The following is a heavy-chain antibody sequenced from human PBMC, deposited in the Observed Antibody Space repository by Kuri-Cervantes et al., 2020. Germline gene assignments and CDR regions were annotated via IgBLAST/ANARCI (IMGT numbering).Heavy chain of an antibody. CDR1: GYTFTSYA. J-gene: IGHJ6*02. D-gene: IGHD2-21*01. V-gene: IGHV1-8*02. Sequence: ASVKVSCKASGYTFTSYAMHWVRQATGQGLEWMGWMNPNSGNTGYAQKFQGRVTMTRNTSISTAYMELSSLRSEDTAVYYCARGGTIVVVMGMDVWGQGTTVTVSS. CDR3: ARGGTIVVVMGMDV. CDR2: MNPNSGNT.